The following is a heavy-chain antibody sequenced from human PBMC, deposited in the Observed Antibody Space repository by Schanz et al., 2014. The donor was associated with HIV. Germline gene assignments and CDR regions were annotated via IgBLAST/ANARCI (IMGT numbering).Heavy chain of an antibody. CDR2: ISYDGSSK. V-gene: IGHV3-30*03. Sequence: QVQLVESGGGVVQPGRSQRLSCAASGFIFSSYGMHWVRQAPGKGLEWVAVISYDGSSKYYADSVKGRFTISRDNSKNTLYLQMNSLRAEDTAVYYCARDCHGGVYYGDYVCYWGQGTLVTVSS. D-gene: IGHD4-17*01. CDR3: ARDCHGGVYYGDYVCY. J-gene: IGHJ4*02. CDR1: GFIFSSYG.